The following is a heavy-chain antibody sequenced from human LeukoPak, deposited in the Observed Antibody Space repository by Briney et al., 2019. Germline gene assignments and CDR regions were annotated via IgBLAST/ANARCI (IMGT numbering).Heavy chain of an antibody. J-gene: IGHJ5*02. CDR1: GYTFTGNN. D-gene: IGHD3-3*01. V-gene: IGHV1-2*02. Sequence: ASVKVSCKASGYTFTGNNMHWVRQAPGQGLEWMGWINPNSGGTNYAQKFQGRVTMTRDTSISTAYMELSRLRSDDTAVYYCARGITYYDFWSGYSTLLTWFDPWGQGTLVTVSS. CDR3: ARGITYYDFWSGYSTLLTWFDP. CDR2: INPNSGGT.